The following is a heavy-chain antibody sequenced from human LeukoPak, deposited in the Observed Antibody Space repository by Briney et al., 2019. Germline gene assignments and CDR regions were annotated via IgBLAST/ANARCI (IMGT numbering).Heavy chain of an antibody. J-gene: IGHJ5*01. CDR1: GFTFSHYG. V-gene: IGHV3-33*06. Sequence: PGGSLRLSCATSGFTFSHYGMHWVRQAPGKGPEWVAVIWNDGSNKYYGDSVKGRFTISRDNSKSTLYLQMNSLRVEDTAVYYCAKDAQRGFDYSNSLESWGQGTLVTVPS. D-gene: IGHD4-11*01. CDR3: AKDAQRGFDYSNSLES. CDR2: IWNDGSNK.